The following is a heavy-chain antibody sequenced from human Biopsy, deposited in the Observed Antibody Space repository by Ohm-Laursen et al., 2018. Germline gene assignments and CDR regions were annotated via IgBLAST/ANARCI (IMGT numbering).Heavy chain of an antibody. CDR3: ARGSGYFKLDV. V-gene: IGHV4-59*12. CDR1: GDSISRSY. J-gene: IGHJ6*02. Sequence: GTLSLTCTLSGDSISRSYWSWIRQSPGKGLEWVGHIFDRGTTNYNPSLKSRVTMPVDTSKKQFSLRLTSVTAADTAIYYCARGSGYFKLDVWGQGTTVTVSS. CDR2: IFDRGTT. D-gene: IGHD5-12*01.